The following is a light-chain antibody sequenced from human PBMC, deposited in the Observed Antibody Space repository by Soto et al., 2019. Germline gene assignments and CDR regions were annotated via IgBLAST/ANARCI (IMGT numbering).Light chain of an antibody. CDR3: QQYNNWPPWT. J-gene: IGKJ1*01. CDR1: QSLGHSTGYNF. V-gene: IGKV3-15*01. Sequence: VMTQSTLSLPVTPGESASISCRSSQSLGHSTGYNFLDWYQQKPGQAPRLLIYGASTRATGIPARFSGSGSGTEFTLTISSLQSDDFAVYYWQQYNNWPPWTFAQGTKV. CDR2: GAS.